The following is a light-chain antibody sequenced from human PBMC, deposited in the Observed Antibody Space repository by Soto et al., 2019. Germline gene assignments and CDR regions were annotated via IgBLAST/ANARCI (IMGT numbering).Light chain of an antibody. J-gene: IGLJ3*02. Sequence: QSALTQPASVSGSPGQSITISCTGTRSDVGGYNHVSWYQQHPGKAPKLMIYDVNKRPSGVSNHFSGSKSGNTASLTISVLQVEDEADYYCCSYAGSSTWVFGGGTKLTVL. CDR3: CSYAGSSTWV. CDR1: RSDVGGYNH. CDR2: DVN. V-gene: IGLV2-23*02.